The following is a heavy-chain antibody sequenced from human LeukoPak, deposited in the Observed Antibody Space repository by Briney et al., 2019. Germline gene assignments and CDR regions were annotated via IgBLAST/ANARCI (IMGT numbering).Heavy chain of an antibody. CDR2: IFYSGTT. D-gene: IGHD2-15*01. CDR3: ARTYCSGGSCHFDY. Sequence: PSETLSLTCTVSGGSIRSHYWSWIRQPPGKGLEWVGYIFYSGTTDSNPSLKSRVTISVGTSKNQFSLKLSSVTAADTAVYYCARTYCSGGSCHFDYWGQGTLVTVSS. CDR1: GGSIRSHY. J-gene: IGHJ4*02. V-gene: IGHV4-59*08.